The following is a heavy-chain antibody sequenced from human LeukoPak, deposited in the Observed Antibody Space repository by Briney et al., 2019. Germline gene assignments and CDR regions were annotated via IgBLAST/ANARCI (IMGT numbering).Heavy chain of an antibody. CDR3: AIEMTTTDFDY. CDR2: IYSSGST. CDR1: GGSIGIYC. Sequence: PSETLSLTCTVSGGSIGIYCASWVRQPPGKGLEWIGCIYSSGSTNYNPSLKSRVTISVDMSKNQFSLNLNSVTAADTAVYYCAIEMTTTDFDYWGQGTLVTVSS. V-gene: IGHV4-59*12. D-gene: IGHD1-26*01. J-gene: IGHJ4*02.